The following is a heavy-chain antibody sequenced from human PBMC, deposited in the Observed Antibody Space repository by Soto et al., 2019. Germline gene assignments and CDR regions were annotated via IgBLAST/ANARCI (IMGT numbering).Heavy chain of an antibody. CDR3: ARVEDIVVAVAALLSCAPGVYGMVV. CDR1: GHSLAELG. Sequence: ASVKVSCKVSGHSLAELGMHWVRQAPGKGLEWMGGFDHEDGETVYAQNFQGRVTMTEDTSTDTAYMELRSLRSDDTAVYYCARVEDIVVAVAALLSCAPGVYGMVVWG. J-gene: IGHJ6*02. V-gene: IGHV1-24*01. D-gene: IGHD2-15*01. CDR2: FDHEDGET.